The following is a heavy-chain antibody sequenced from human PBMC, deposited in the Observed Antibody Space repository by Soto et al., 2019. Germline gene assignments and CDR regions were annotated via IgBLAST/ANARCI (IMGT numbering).Heavy chain of an antibody. J-gene: IGHJ4*02. Sequence: GGSLRLSCAASGFTFSSYSMSWVRQAPGKGLEWVSGFRTGADDGTTYYADSVKGRFTISRDIFKNTLFLQMNSLRAEDTAIYYCAKKVNSGPGSQYFDYWGQGTLVTVSS. CDR1: GFTFSSYS. CDR2: FRTGADDGTT. D-gene: IGHD3-10*01. V-gene: IGHV3-23*01. CDR3: AKKVNSGPGSQYFDY.